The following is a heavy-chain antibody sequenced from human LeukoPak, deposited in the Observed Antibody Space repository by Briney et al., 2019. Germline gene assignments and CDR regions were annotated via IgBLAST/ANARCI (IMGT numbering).Heavy chain of an antibody. J-gene: IGHJ4*02. CDR1: GFPFSSYA. D-gene: IGHD3-9*01. V-gene: IGHV3-30*04. CDR2: ISYDGSNK. Sequence: PGRSLRLSCAASGFPFSSYAMHWVRRAPGKGLEWVAVISYDGSNKYYADSVKGRFTISRDNSKNTLYLQMNSLRAEDTAVYYCARDLKRITIFLPHGYWGQGTLVTVSS. CDR3: ARDLKRITIFLPHGY.